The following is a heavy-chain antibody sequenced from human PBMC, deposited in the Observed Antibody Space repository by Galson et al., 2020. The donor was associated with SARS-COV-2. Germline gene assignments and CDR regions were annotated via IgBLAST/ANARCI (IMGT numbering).Heavy chain of an antibody. J-gene: IGHJ5*01. CDR2: VSYDGTTK. Sequence: GGSLRLSCAASGFALSNSAMHWVRQAPGKGLEWVAIVSYDGTTKYNSDSVKGRFTISRDISKNTLYLQMNSLRPEDTAVYYCARETDDRTSSWFDCWGQGARVTVSS. CDR1: GFALSNSA. V-gene: IGHV3-30*04. CDR3: ARETDDRTSSWFDC. D-gene: IGHD2-2*01.